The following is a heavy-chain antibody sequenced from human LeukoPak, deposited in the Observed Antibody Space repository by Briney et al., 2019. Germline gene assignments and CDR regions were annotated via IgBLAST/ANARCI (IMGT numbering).Heavy chain of an antibody. CDR2: IYPGDSDT. CDR1: GYSFTSYW. Sequence: GESLKISCKGSGYSFTSYWIGWVRQMPGKGLEWMGIIYPGDSDTRYSPSFQGQVTISADKSISTAYLQWSSLKASDTAMYYCARQVYDFWSGYRTPSYYYYMDVWGKGTTVTVSS. J-gene: IGHJ6*03. D-gene: IGHD3-3*01. CDR3: ARQVYDFWSGYRTPSYYYYMDV. V-gene: IGHV5-51*01.